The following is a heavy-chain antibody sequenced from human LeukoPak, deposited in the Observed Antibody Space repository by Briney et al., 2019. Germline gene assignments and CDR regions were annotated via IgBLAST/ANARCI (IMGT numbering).Heavy chain of an antibody. Sequence: PGGSLRLSCAASGFTFSSYAMHWVRQAPGKGLEYVSAISSNGGSTYYANSVKGRFTISRDNSKNTLYLQMGSLRAEDMAVYYCARGPMYYDFWSGYPGQSDYWGQGTLVTVSS. CDR3: ARGPMYYDFWSGYPGQSDY. J-gene: IGHJ4*02. V-gene: IGHV3-64*01. CDR2: ISSNGGST. CDR1: GFTFSSYA. D-gene: IGHD3-3*01.